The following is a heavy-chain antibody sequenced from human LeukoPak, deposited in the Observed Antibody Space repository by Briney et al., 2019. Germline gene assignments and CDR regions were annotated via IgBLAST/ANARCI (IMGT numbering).Heavy chain of an antibody. V-gene: IGHV1-18*04. CDR3: ARDYVAMSTIRDFGY. D-gene: IGHD5-24*01. J-gene: IGHJ4*02. CDR2: ISAYNGDT. Sequence: ASVKVSCKASGYTFTSYGFSWGRQAPGRGLEWMGWISAYNGDTSYAQRFQGRVTMTTDTYTTTVYMELRSLRSDDTAVYYCARDYVAMSTIRDFGYWGQGTLVTVSS. CDR1: GYTFTSYG.